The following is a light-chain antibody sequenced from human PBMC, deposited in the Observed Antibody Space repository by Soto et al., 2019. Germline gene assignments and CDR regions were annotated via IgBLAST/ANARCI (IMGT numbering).Light chain of an antibody. CDR2: DVS. J-gene: IGLJ1*01. CDR3: CSYAGSFYG. CDR1: SSDVGGYNY. V-gene: IGLV2-11*01. Sequence: QSALTQPRSVSGSHGQAVTISCTGTSSDVGGYNYVSWYQQHPGKAPKLMIYDVSERPSGVPDRFSGSKSGNTASLTISGLQAEDEADYYCCSYAGSFYGFGTGTQLTVL.